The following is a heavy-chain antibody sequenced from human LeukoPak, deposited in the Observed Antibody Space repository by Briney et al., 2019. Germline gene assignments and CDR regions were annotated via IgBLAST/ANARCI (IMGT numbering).Heavy chain of an antibody. D-gene: IGHD3-22*01. CDR3: ARDPHLTYYYDSSGPGSN. CDR1: GGTFSSYA. Sequence: GASVKVSCKASGGTFSSYAISWVRQAPGQGLEWMGGIIPIFGTANYAQKFQGRVTITADKSTSTAYMELSSLRSEDTAVYYCARDPHLTYYYDSSGPGSNWGQGTLVTVSS. V-gene: IGHV1-69*06. CDR2: IIPIFGTA. J-gene: IGHJ4*02.